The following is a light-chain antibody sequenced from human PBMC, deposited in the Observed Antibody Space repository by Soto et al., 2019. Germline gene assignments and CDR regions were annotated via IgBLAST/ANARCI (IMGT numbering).Light chain of an antibody. CDR1: SGSIASNY. CDR3: QSYDSSNQNVV. V-gene: IGLV6-57*01. Sequence: NFMLTQPHSVSESPGKTVTISCTRSSGSIASNYVQWYQQRPGSSPTTVIYEDNQRPSGVPDRFSGSIDSSSTSASLTISGLKTEDEADYYCQSYDSSNQNVVFGGGTKLTVL. CDR2: EDN. J-gene: IGLJ2*01.